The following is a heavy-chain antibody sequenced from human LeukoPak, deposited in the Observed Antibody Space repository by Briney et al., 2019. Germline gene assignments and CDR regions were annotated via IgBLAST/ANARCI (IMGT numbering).Heavy chain of an antibody. D-gene: IGHD6-13*01. CDR3: ARHGIIAAVPYYYGVDV. V-gene: IGHV5-51*01. J-gene: IGHJ6*02. CDR2: IYPGDSDT. CDR1: GYSFTSYW. Sequence: GESLKISCKGSGYSFTSYWIGWVRQMPGKGLEWMGIIYPGDSDTRYSPSFQGQVTISADKSISTAYLQWSSLKASDTAMYYCARHGIIAAVPYYYGVDVWGQGTTVTVSS.